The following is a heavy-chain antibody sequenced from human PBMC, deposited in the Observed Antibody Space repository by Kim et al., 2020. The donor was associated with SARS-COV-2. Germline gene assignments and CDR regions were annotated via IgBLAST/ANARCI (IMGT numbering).Heavy chain of an antibody. Sequence: GRSLRLSCAASGFTFSSYAMHWVRQAPGKGLEWVAVISYDGSNKYYADSVKGRFTISRDNSKNTLYLQMNSLRAEDTAVYYCASEGMVATFDYWGQGTLVTVSS. CDR1: GFTFSSYA. V-gene: IGHV3-30*04. CDR2: ISYDGSNK. J-gene: IGHJ4*02. CDR3: ASEGMVATFDY. D-gene: IGHD5-12*01.